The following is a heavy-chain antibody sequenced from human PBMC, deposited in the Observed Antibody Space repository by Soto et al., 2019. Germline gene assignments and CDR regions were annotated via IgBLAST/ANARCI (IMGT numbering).Heavy chain of an antibody. CDR1: GFPFSSYC. CDR2: ISYDGSNK. Sequence: PGGSLRLSCAASGFPFSSYCMHWVRPAPGKGLEWVAVISYDGSNKYYADSVKGRFTISRDNSKNTLYLQMNSLRAEDTAVYYCAKDDYLPGPLVYWGQGTLVTVSS. J-gene: IGHJ4*02. D-gene: IGHD3-10*01. V-gene: IGHV3-30*18. CDR3: AKDDYLPGPLVY.